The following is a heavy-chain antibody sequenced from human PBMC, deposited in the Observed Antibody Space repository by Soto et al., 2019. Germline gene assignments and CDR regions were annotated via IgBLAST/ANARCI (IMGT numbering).Heavy chain of an antibody. J-gene: IGHJ3*01. CDR3: TRAHGCSEGNCYSRGEVAL. D-gene: IGHD2-15*01. CDR2: INSEGGSK. V-gene: IGHV3-74*01. Sequence: VQLVESGGGLVHPGGSLRLSCAASGFTFSNYWMHWVRQAPGKGLVWVSRINSEGGSKAYADSVKGRFTISSDNAENTLFLQMNSLGAEDMAVYYCTRAHGCSEGNCYSRGEVALWGQGKMV. CDR1: GFTFSNYW.